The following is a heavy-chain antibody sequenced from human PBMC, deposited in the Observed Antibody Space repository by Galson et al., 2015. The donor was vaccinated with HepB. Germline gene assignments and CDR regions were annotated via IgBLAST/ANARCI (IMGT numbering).Heavy chain of an antibody. J-gene: IGHJ5*02. Sequence: LRLSCAGSGFIFRHHAMAWIRQAPGKGLEWVSGINGRGSTRSYSDAVKGRFSTSRDNSKDTVFLQMDNLRAEDTAVYYCVKEGSWFGGDWFDPWGQGALVTVS. CDR1: GFIFRHHA. V-gene: IGHV3-23*01. CDR3: VKEGSWFGGDWFDP. D-gene: IGHD3-16*01. CDR2: INGRGSTR.